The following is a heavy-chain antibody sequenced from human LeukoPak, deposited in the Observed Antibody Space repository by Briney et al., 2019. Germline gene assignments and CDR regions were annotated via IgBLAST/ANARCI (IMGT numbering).Heavy chain of an antibody. CDR3: ARDRISINALDM. Sequence: SETLSLTCTVSGASISGHYLTWIRQPPGKGLEWIGYISHIGNTNYNPSLKSRVTISVDTSKNQFSLKLTSVTAADTAAYYCARDRISINALDMWGQGTMVTVSS. CDR2: ISHIGNT. D-gene: IGHD1-14*01. J-gene: IGHJ3*02. V-gene: IGHV4-59*11. CDR1: GASISGHY.